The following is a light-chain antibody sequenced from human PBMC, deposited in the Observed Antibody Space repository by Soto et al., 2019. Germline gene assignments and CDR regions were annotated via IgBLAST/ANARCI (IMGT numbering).Light chain of an antibody. Sequence: QAVVTQPPSASGTPGQRVTTACSGSSSNIGSTTVKWYQQLPGTAPKLLIYTNNQRPSGVPDRFSGSKSGTSASLAISGLQSEDEADYYCAAWDDSLNGVVFGGGTKRTVL. V-gene: IGLV1-44*01. CDR3: AAWDDSLNGVV. J-gene: IGLJ3*02. CDR2: TNN. CDR1: SSNIGSTT.